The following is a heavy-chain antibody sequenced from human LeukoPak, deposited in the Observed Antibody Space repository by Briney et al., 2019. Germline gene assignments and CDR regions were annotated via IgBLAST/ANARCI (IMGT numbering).Heavy chain of an antibody. J-gene: IGHJ3*01. Sequence: GGSLRLSCAVSGSTVKRNYMSWACQAPGKGLEWVSVIYSGGDTYYADSVKGRFTISRDNSKNTVYLQMNNLRPEDTAVYYCARLDDSNSRRPENDASDVWGQGTTVTVSS. D-gene: IGHD3-22*01. CDR1: GSTVKRNY. CDR3: ARLDDSNSRRPENDASDV. CDR2: IYSGGDT. V-gene: IGHV3-66*02.